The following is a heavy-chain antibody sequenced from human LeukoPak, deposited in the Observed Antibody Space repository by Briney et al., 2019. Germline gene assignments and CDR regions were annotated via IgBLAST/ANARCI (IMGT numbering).Heavy chain of an antibody. D-gene: IGHD2-8*01. Sequence: SVKVSCKASGGTFSSYAISWVRQAPGQGLEWMGRIIPIFGTANYAQKFQGRVTITTDESASTAYMELSGLRSEDTAVYYCARSLLGVGNVPRLYDYWGQGTLVTVSS. CDR3: ARSLLGVGNVPRLYDY. CDR1: GGTFSSYA. CDR2: IIPIFGTA. J-gene: IGHJ4*02. V-gene: IGHV1-69*05.